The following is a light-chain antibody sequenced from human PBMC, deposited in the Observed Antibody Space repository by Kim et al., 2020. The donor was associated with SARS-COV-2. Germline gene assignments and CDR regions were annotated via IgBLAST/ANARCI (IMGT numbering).Light chain of an antibody. J-gene: IGKJ4*01. Sequence: SPGERATLSCRASQSVNSSYLAWYQQKPGQAPRLLIYGASRRATGIPDRFSGSGSGTDFTLTISRLEPEDFAVCYCQQYGSTPLTFGGGTKVDIK. CDR1: QSVNSSY. CDR3: QQYGSTPLT. V-gene: IGKV3-20*01. CDR2: GAS.